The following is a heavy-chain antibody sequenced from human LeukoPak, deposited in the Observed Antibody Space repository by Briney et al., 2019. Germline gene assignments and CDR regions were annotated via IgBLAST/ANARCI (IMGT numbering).Heavy chain of an antibody. CDR1: GFTVRDFW. J-gene: IGHJ4*02. D-gene: IGHD4-23*01. CDR2: IKEDGTAK. CDR3: VRGGWELDY. Sequence: GGSLRLSCAASGFTVRDFWMAWFRQAPGKGLEWVAHIKEDGTAKYCVDSVRGRFTISKDDDKNSLSLQMNSLRVEDTAVYYCVRGGWELDYWGQGTLVTVSS. V-gene: IGHV3-7*01.